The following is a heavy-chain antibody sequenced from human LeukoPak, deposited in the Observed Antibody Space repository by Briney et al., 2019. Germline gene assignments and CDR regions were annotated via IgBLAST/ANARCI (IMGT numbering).Heavy chain of an antibody. CDR2: ISGSGGST. D-gene: IGHD2-15*01. Sequence: PGGSLRLSCAASGFTFSSYAMSWVRQAPGKGLEWVSVISGSGGSTYYADSVKGRFTISRDNSKNTLYLQMNSLRAEDTAVYYCAKRLGVVVVAATVAIGYWGQGTLVTVSS. CDR1: GFTFSSYA. CDR3: AKRLGVVVVAATVAIGY. J-gene: IGHJ4*02. V-gene: IGHV3-23*01.